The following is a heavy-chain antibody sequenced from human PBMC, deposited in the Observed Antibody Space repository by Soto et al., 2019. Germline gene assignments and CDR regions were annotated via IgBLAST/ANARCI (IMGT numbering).Heavy chain of an antibody. J-gene: IGHJ6*02. CDR2: IYPGDSDT. D-gene: IGHD3-22*01. V-gene: IGHV5-51*01. CDR3: ARSANYYDSSGYRSYYYGMDV. CDR1: GYSFTSYW. Sequence: PGESLKISCKGSGYSFTSYWIGWVRQMPGKGLEWMGIIYPGDSDTRYSPSFQGQVTISADKSISTAYLQWSSLKASDTAMYYCARSANYYDSSGYRSYYYGMDVWGQGTTVTVSS.